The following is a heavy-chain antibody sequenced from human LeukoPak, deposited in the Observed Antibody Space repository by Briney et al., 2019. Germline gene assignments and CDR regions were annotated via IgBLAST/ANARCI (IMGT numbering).Heavy chain of an antibody. CDR2: IYHSETT. Sequence: PSETLSLTCSVSGGSISSSSDYWGWVRQPPGKGLEWIGSIYHSETTYYNPSLKSRVVISVDTSKNQFSLKLNSVTAADTAVYYCGRPSPDSSGYYGSFDPWGQGILVTVSS. V-gene: IGHV4-39*01. CDR3: GRPSPDSSGYYGSFDP. D-gene: IGHD3-22*01. CDR1: GGSISSSSDY. J-gene: IGHJ5*02.